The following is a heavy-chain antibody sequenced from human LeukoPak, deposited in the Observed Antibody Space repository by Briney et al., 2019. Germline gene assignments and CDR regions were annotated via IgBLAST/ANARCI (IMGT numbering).Heavy chain of an antibody. J-gene: IGHJ5*02. D-gene: IGHD3-22*01. CDR3: ARGGYYDSSGYYYNWFDP. CDR2: ISAYNGNT. V-gene: IGHV1-18*04. Sequence: GASVKVSCKASGYTFTGYYMHWVRQAPGQGLEWMGWISAYNGNTNYAQKLQGRVTMTTDTSTSTAYMELRSLRSDDTAVYYCARGGYYDSSGYYYNWFDPWGQGTLVTVSS. CDR1: GYTFTGYY.